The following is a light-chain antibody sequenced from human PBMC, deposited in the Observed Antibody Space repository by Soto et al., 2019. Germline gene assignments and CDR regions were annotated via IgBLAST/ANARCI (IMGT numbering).Light chain of an antibody. Sequence: EIVLTQSPATLSLSPGERATLSCRASQTISTYLAWYQPKPCQAPRLLIYDASNRAAGVPARFSGSGSGTDFTLTISSVEPEDFAVYYCQQRSNWPPITFGQGTRLEIK. J-gene: IGKJ5*01. V-gene: IGKV3-11*01. CDR3: QQRSNWPPIT. CDR2: DAS. CDR1: QTISTY.